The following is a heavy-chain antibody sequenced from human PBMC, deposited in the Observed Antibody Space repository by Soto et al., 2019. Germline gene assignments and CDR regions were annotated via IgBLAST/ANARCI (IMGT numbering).Heavy chain of an antibody. V-gene: IGHV4-31*03. CDR3: AASCVACGGFNYYGMDV. CDR1: GGSISSGGYY. J-gene: IGHJ6*02. D-gene: IGHD5-12*01. CDR2: IYYSGST. Sequence: QVQLQESGPGLVKPSQTLSLTCTVSGGSISSGGYYWSWIRQHPGKGLEWIGYIYYSGSTYYNPSLKSRVTISVDTSKNQFSLKLSSVTAADTAVYHCAASCVACGGFNYYGMDVWGQGTTVTVSS.